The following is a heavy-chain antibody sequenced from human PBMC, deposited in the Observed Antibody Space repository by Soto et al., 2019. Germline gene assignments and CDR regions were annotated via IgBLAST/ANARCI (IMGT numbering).Heavy chain of an antibody. D-gene: IGHD6-19*01. J-gene: IGHJ4*02. Sequence: GGSLRLSCAASGFTFSSYGMHWVRQAPGKGLEWVAVISYDGSNKYYADSVKGRFTISRDNSKNTLYLQMNSLRAEDTAVYYCAKINEQWLAVDYWGQGTLVTVSS. CDR3: AKINEQWLAVDY. CDR1: GFTFSSYG. CDR2: ISYDGSNK. V-gene: IGHV3-30*18.